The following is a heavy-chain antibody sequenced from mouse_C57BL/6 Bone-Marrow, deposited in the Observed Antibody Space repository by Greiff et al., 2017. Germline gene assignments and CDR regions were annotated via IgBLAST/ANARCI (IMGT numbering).Heavy chain of an antibody. CDR1: GFTFSDYY. D-gene: IGHD1-1*01. V-gene: IGHV5-12*01. CDR2: ISNGGGST. CDR3: ARRDYYGSSSAWFAY. Sequence: EVQLVESGGGLVQPGGSLKLSCAASGFTFSDYYMYWVRQTPEKRLEWVAYISNGGGSTYYPDTVKGRFTISRDNAKNTLYLQMSRLKSEDTAMYYCARRDYYGSSSAWFAYWGQGTLVTVSA. J-gene: IGHJ3*01.